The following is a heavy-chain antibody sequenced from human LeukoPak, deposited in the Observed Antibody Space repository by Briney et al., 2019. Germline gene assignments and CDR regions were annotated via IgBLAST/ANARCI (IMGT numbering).Heavy chain of an antibody. J-gene: IGHJ4*02. D-gene: IGHD5-12*01. CDR3: VKGGYDYIEVAYFDF. CDR1: GFSFNNYA. CDR2: IIASSGAT. V-gene: IGHV3-23*01. Sequence: PGGSLRLSCAASGFSFNNYAMSWVRQAPGKGLEWVSIIIASSGATFYADSVKGRFPIPRDTSTNTLYLQLNSLGLEDTAVYYCVKGGYDYIEVAYFDFWGQGTLVTVSS.